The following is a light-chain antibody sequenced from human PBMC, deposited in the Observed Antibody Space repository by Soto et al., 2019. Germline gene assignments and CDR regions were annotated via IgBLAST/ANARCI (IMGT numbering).Light chain of an antibody. CDR1: SGHSSDL. Sequence: QSVLTQSSSASASLGSSVTLTCTLSSGHSSDLISWHQQQPGKAPRYLLKVEGSGSYNQGSGVPDRFSGSSSGADLYLTISNLQLEDEADYYCSTWDSNTRVFGGGTQLTVL. CDR2: VEGSGSY. J-gene: IGLJ7*01. V-gene: IGLV4-60*02. CDR3: STWDSNTRV.